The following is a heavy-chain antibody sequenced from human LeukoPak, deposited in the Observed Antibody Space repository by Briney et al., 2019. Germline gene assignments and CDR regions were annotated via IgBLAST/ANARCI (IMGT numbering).Heavy chain of an antibody. V-gene: IGHV1-18*01. J-gene: IGHJ4*02. CDR2: ISTYNGNT. CDR3: ARDPSRACSSTSCHYYFDY. D-gene: IGHD2-2*01. CDR1: GYTFTKYG. Sequence: ASVKVSCKASGYTFTKYGITWVRQAPGQGLEWMGWISTYNGNTNYAQKLQGRVTMTTDTSTSTAYMELRSLRSDDTAVYYCARDPSRACSSTSCHYYFDYWGQGTLVTVSS.